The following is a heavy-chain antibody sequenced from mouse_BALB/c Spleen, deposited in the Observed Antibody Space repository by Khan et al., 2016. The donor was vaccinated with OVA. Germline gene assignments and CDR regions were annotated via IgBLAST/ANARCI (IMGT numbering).Heavy chain of an antibody. Sequence: EVQLLESGPGLLKPSQSLSLTCTVTGFSITSDYARYWIRQLPGNKLEWMAYISYSGSTTYSPSLRSRISITRDTSKNPFFLPLNSVTTEDTATCYCTCERLLLQYPDCFDDWGQGTTLTVSS. J-gene: IGHJ2*01. CDR2: ISYSGST. CDR1: GFSITSDYA. D-gene: IGHD1-1*01. V-gene: IGHV3-2*02. CDR3: TCERLLLQYPDCFDD.